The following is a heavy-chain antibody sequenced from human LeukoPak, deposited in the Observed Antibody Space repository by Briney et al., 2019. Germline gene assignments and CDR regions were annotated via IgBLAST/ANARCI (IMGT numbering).Heavy chain of an antibody. CDR3: ARDSRWELQDAVDI. CDR2: IHYSGST. J-gene: IGHJ3*02. V-gene: IGHV4-39*07. D-gene: IGHD1-26*01. CDR1: GGSISSSSYY. Sequence: SETLSLTCTVSGGSISSSSYYWGWIRQPPGKGLEWIGSIHYSGSTYYNPSLKSRVTISVDTSKNQFSLRLSSVTAADTAVYYCARDSRWELQDAVDIWGQGTMVTVSS.